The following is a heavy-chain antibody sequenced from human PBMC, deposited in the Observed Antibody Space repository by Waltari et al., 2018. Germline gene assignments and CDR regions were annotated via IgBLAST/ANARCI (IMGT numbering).Heavy chain of an antibody. Sequence: EEQLLESGGGLVQPGESLRLSYAASGFTFTSHAMRWVRPAPGKGLGWVSSICGTGNPIFYAESVRGRFTIPRDHSKNTLFLQKNSLRGEDTAIYYCAKVRFSPSYTGIDVWGRGNTVTVSS. CDR1: GFTFTSHA. CDR3: AKVRFSPSYTGIDV. V-gene: IGHV3-23*01. J-gene: IGHJ6*02. CDR2: ICGTGNPI. D-gene: IGHD3-10*01.